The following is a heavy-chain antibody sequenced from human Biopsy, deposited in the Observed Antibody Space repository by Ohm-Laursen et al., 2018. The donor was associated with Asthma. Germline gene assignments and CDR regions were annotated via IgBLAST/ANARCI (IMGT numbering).Heavy chain of an antibody. V-gene: IGHV1-18*01. CDR3: ARAVDYSHYYGIDV. D-gene: IGHD3-10*01. CDR1: GYTFNSAG. CDR2: ISVYNGNT. J-gene: IGHJ6*02. Sequence: ATVKISCKTSGYTFNSAGITWVRQAPGQGLEWMGWISVYNGNTKVAQKLQDRVTMITDTSTSTAYMELRSLRSDDTAVYFCARAVDYSHYYGIDVWGQGTMVTVS.